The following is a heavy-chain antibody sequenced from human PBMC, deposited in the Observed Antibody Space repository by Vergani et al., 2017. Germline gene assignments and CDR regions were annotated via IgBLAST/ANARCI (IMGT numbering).Heavy chain of an antibody. D-gene: IGHD3-3*01. CDR3: VKDLGARGIRFLEWLSSADY. J-gene: IGHJ4*02. V-gene: IGHV3-33*06. CDR2: IWYDGSNK. CDR1: GFTFSSYG. Sequence: QVQLVESGGGVVQPGRSLRLSCAASGFTFSSYGMHWVRQAPGKGLEWVAVIWYDGSNKYYADSVKGRFTISRDNSKNTLYLQMNSLRAEDTAVYYCVKDLGARGIRFLEWLSSADYWGQGTLVTVSS.